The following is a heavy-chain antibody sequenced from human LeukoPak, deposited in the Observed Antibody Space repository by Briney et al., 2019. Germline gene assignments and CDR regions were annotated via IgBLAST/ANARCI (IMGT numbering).Heavy chain of an antibody. CDR1: GFTFRSYW. CDR2: IRSRVDGGTP. Sequence: GGSLRLSCAVSGFTFRSYWMHWVRQAPGKGLEWVGLIRSRVDGGTPDYAAPVKGRFTISRDDSKNTLYLQMSSLKTEDTAVYYCATVYWYFDLWGLGTLVSGSA. V-gene: IGHV3-15*01. CDR3: ATVYWYFDL. J-gene: IGHJ2*01.